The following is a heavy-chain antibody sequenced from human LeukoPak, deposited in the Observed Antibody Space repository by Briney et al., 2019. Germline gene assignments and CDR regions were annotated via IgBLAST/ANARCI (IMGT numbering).Heavy chain of an antibody. Sequence: PSETLSLTCAVYGGSFSGYYWSWIRQPPGKGLEWIGEINHSGSTNYNPSLKSRVTISVDTSKNQFSLKLSSVTAADTAVYYCARETTVTHFDYWGQGTLVTVS. CDR3: ARETTVTHFDY. J-gene: IGHJ4*02. D-gene: IGHD4-17*01. CDR1: GGSFSGYY. CDR2: INHSGST. V-gene: IGHV4-34*01.